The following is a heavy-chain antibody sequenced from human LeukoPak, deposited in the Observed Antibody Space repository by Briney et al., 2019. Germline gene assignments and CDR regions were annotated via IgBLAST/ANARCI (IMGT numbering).Heavy chain of an antibody. CDR3: AKGGHYSFFDY. J-gene: IGHJ4*02. D-gene: IGHD4-11*01. V-gene: IGHV3-30-3*01. CDR1: GFTFSSYA. Sequence: GGSLRLSCAASGFTFSSYAMHWVRQAPGKGLEWVAVISYDGSNKYYADSVKGRFTISRDNSKNTHYLQMSSLRAEDTGIYYCAKGGHYSFFDYWGQGTLVTVSS. CDR2: ISYDGSNK.